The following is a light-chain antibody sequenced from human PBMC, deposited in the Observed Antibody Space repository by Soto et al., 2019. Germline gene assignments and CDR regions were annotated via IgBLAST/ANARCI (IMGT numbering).Light chain of an antibody. J-gene: IGKJ2*01. CDR3: QQRTNWVYT. CDR2: DVS. Sequence: EIVLTQSPATLSLSPGERATLSCRASQSVSSYLAWYQQKPGQAPRLLIYDVSYRATGIPARFSGSGSGTDFTLTISSLEPEDFAVYYCQQRTNWVYTFGQGTKLEIK. V-gene: IGKV3-11*01. CDR1: QSVSSY.